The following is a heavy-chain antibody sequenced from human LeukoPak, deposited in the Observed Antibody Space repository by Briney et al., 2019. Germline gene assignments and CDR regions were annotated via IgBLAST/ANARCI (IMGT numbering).Heavy chain of an antibody. CDR1: GFTFRNYG. CDR2: ISYDGRNT. V-gene: IGHV3-33*08. CDR3: ARKGWYSDL. Sequence: PGRSLRLSCAASGFTFRNYGIHWVRQAPGKGLEWVAVISYDGRNTYYADSVKGRFTISRDNAKNSHYLQMNSLRAEDTAVYYCARKGWYSDLWGRGTLVSVSS. J-gene: IGHJ2*01.